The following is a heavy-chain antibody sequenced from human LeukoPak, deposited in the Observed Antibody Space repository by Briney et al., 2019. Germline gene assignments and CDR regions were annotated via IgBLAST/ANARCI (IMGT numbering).Heavy chain of an antibody. CDR2: INPNSGGT. Sequence: ASVKVSCKASGYTFTGYYMHWVRQAPGQGLEWMGWINPNSGGTNYAQKFQGRVTMTRDTSISTAYMELSRLRSDDTAVYYCARALLWFGEFSPSDYWGQGTLVTVSS. V-gene: IGHV1-2*02. J-gene: IGHJ4*02. CDR1: GYTFTGYY. CDR3: ARALLWFGEFSPSDY. D-gene: IGHD3-10*01.